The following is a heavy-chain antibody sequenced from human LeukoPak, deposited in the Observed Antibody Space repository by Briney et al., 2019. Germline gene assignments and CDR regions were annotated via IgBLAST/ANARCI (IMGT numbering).Heavy chain of an antibody. J-gene: IGHJ3*02. Sequence: PGGSLRLSCAASGFTFSSYDMHWVRQATGKGLEWVSAIGTAGDTYYPGSVKGRFTISRENAKNSLYLQMNSLRAGDTAVHYCAREAPSGGNSGEYAFDIWGQGTMVTVSS. CDR2: IGTAGDT. V-gene: IGHV3-13*01. CDR1: GFTFSSYD. D-gene: IGHD4-23*01. CDR3: AREAPSGGNSGEYAFDI.